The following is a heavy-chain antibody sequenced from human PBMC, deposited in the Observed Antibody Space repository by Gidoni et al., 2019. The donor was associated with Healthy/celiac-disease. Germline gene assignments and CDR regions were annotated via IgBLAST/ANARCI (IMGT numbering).Heavy chain of an antibody. CDR2: INHSGST. CDR1: GGSFSGFY. Sequence: QVQLQQWGAGLLKPSETLSLTCAVYGGSFSGFYWSWIRQPPGKGLEWIGEINHSGSTNYNPSLKSRVTISVDTSKNQFSLKLSSVTAADTAVYYCARGPATGYDYVWGSYRKPLDYWGQGTLVTVSS. J-gene: IGHJ4*02. D-gene: IGHD3-16*02. CDR3: ARGPATGYDYVWGSYRKPLDY. V-gene: IGHV4-34*01.